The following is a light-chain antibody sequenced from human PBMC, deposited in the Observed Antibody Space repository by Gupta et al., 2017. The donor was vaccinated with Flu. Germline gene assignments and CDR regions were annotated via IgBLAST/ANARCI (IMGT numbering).Light chain of an antibody. J-gene: IGKJ2*01. CDR3: YQRYTSAHT. CDR1: QSISTS. Sequence: PSSLSASVGDRVTSTCRESQSISTSLNRHQHEPGKSPMLLIYAACEARIPVRLRFSGSGTGLALTLSILRPQPVAFANCHCYQRYTSAHTFGEGTKLEIK. CDR2: AAC. V-gene: IGKV1-39*01.